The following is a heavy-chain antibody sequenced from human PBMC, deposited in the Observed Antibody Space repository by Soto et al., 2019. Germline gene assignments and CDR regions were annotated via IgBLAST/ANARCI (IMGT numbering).Heavy chain of an antibody. Sequence: PSETLSLACAVYGASFSGYYWSWIRQPPGKGLEWIGEINHTGSTNYNPSLKSRVTISVDTSKNQFSLKLSSVTAADTAVYYCARLRAAGLSQIIAAAGSRYYYYYGIDVWGQGTTDTGSS. J-gene: IGHJ6*02. D-gene: IGHD6-13*01. CDR2: INHTGST. V-gene: IGHV4-34*01. CDR1: GASFSGYY. CDR3: ARLRAAGLSQIIAAAGSRYYYYYGIDV.